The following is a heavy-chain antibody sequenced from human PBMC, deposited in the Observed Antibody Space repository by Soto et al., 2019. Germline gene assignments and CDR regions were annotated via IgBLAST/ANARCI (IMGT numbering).Heavy chain of an antibody. CDR2: IDPSDSYT. CDR1: GYSFTSYW. D-gene: IGHD3-22*01. Sequence: PGESLKISCKGSGYSFTSYWISWVRQMPGKGLEWMGRIDPSDSYTNYSPSFQGHVTISADKSISTAYLQWSSLKASDTAMYYCARHMIVVVKYYYGMDVWGQGTTVTVS. J-gene: IGHJ6*02. V-gene: IGHV5-10-1*01. CDR3: ARHMIVVVKYYYGMDV.